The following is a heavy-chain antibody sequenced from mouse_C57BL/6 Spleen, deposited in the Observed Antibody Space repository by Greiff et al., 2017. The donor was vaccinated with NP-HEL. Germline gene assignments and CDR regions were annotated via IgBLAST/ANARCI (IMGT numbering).Heavy chain of an antibody. CDR3: TREGDYGRDYYAMDY. CDR2: ISSGGDYI. V-gene: IGHV5-9-1*02. D-gene: IGHD1-1*01. J-gene: IGHJ4*01. CDR1: GFTFSSYA. Sequence: EVKLVESGAGLVKPGGSLKLSCAASGFTFSSYAMSWVRQTPEKRLEWVAYISSGGDYIYYADTVKGRFTISRDNARNTLYLQMSSLKSEDTAMYYCTREGDYGRDYYAMDYWGQGTSVTVSS.